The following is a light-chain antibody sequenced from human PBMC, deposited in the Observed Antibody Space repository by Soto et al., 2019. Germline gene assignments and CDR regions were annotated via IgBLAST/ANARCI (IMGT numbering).Light chain of an antibody. CDR3: QQYNNWPEFT. Sequence: EIVLTQSPVTLSASPGESATLSCSSSQSVENNVAWYQQKPGQAPRLPTAGSFARATGIPARFSGSGSGSEFTLTISSLQSEDFAVYYCQQYNNWPEFTFGPGTKVDIK. J-gene: IGKJ3*01. CDR2: GSF. V-gene: IGKV3-15*01. CDR1: QSVENN.